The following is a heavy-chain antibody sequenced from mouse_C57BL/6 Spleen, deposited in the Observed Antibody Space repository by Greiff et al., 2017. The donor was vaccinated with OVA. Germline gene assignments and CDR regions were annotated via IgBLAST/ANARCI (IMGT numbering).Heavy chain of an antibody. J-gene: IGHJ4*01. Sequence: QVQLKESGAELVRPGASVTLSCKASGYTFTDYEMHWVKQTPVHGLEWIGAIDPETGGTAYNQKFKGKAILTADKSSSTAYMELRSLTSEDSAVYYCTRKVYDYDDYYAMDYWGQGTSVTVSS. V-gene: IGHV1-15*01. CDR1: GYTFTDYE. D-gene: IGHD2-4*01. CDR2: IDPETGGT. CDR3: TRKVYDYDDYYAMDY.